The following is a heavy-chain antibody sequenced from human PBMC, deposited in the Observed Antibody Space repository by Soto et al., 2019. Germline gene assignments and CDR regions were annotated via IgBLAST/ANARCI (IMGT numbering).Heavy chain of an antibody. CDR1: GGTISSSSYY. Sequence: PSETLSLTCTVAGGTISSSSYYWGWIRQPPGKGLEWIGSIYYSGSTYYNPSLKSRVTISADTSKNQFSLKLSSVTAADTAVYYCARSLRADIVVVPAASPYFDYWGQGTLVTVSS. V-gene: IGHV4-39*01. CDR2: IYYSGST. CDR3: ARSLRADIVVVPAASPYFDY. D-gene: IGHD2-2*01. J-gene: IGHJ4*02.